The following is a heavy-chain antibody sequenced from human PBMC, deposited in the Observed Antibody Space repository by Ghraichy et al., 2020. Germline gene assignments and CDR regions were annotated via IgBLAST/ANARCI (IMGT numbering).Heavy chain of an antibody. CDR2: IYYSGST. CDR3: ASSGIAVAGINWFDP. Sequence: SETLSLTCTVSGGSISSSSYYWGWIRQPPGKGLEWIGSIYYSGSTYYNPSLKSRVTISVDTSKNQFSLKLSSVTAADTAVYYCASSGIAVAGINWFDPWGQGTLVTVSS. J-gene: IGHJ5*02. CDR1: GGSISSSSYY. V-gene: IGHV4-39*01. D-gene: IGHD6-19*01.